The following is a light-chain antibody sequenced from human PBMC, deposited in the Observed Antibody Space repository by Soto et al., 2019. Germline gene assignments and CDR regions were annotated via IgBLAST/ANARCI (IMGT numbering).Light chain of an antibody. CDR1: QSLLHSNGYNY. Sequence: DIVMTQSPLSLPVTPGEPASISCRSSQSLLHSNGYNYLDWYLQKPGQSPQLLIYLGSNRASGVPDRFSGSGSGTDFTLKISRVEAEDVGVYYCMQALQTPTFGGWTKVESK. J-gene: IGKJ4*01. CDR3: MQALQTPT. CDR2: LGS. V-gene: IGKV2-28*01.